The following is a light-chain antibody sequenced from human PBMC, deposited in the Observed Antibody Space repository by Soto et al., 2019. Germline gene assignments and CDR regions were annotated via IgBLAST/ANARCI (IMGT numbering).Light chain of an antibody. CDR3: SPYTSHSPVV. V-gene: IGLV2-14*01. J-gene: IGLJ2*01. CDR2: DVS. Sequence: QSALTRPASVSGSPGQSITISCTGTSSDVGGYNYVSWYQQHPGKAPKLMIYDVSNRPSGVSNRFSGSKSGNTASLTISGLQAEEEADSYCSPYTSHSPVVFGGGTKLTVL. CDR1: SSDVGGYNY.